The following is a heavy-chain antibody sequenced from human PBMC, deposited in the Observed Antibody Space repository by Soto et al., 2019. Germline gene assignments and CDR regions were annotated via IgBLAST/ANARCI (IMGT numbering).Heavy chain of an antibody. J-gene: IGHJ4*02. CDR3: ARVDSGYSYGYEIFDY. CDR2: IYYSGST. D-gene: IGHD5-18*01. Sequence: QLQLQESGPGLVKPSETLSLTCTVSGGSISSSSNYWGWIRHPPGKGREWIGSIYYSGSTYYNPSLKSRVTISVDTSKNQFSLKLSSVTAADTAVYYCARVDSGYSYGYEIFDYCGQGTLVTVSS. V-gene: IGHV4-39*01. CDR1: GGSISSSSNY.